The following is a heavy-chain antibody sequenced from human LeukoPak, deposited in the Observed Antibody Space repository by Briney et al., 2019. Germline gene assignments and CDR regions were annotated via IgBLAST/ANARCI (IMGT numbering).Heavy chain of an antibody. J-gene: IGHJ4*02. V-gene: IGHV4-30-2*01. CDR3: ARVKAVAGTNTFDY. CDR1: GGSISSGGYS. D-gene: IGHD6-19*01. CDR2: IYHSGST. Sequence: PSQTLSLTCAVSGGSISSGGYSWSWIRQPPGKGLEWIGYIYHSGSTYYNPSLKSRVTISVDRSKNQFSLKLSSVTAADTAVYYCARVKAVAGTNTFDYWGQGTLVTVSS.